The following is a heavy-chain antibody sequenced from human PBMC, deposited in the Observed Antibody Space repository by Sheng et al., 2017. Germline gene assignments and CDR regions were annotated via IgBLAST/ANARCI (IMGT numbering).Heavy chain of an antibody. J-gene: IGHJ6*02. D-gene: IGHD6-13*01. CDR2: IWYDGSNK. V-gene: IGHV3-33*01. CDR1: GFTFSSYG. CDR3: ARDRQQLVKSPNYYYYGMDV. Sequence: QVQLVESGGGVVQPGRSLRLSCAASGFTFSSYGMHWVRQAPGKGLEWVAVIWYDGSNKYYADSVKGRFTISRDNSKNTLYLQMNSLRAEDTAVYYCARDRQQLVKSPNYYYYGMDVWGQGTTV.